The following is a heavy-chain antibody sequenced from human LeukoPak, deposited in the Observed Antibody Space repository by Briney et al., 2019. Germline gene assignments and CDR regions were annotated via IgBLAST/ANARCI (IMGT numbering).Heavy chain of an antibody. Sequence: SETLSLTCTVSGGSISSSSYYWGWIRRPPGKGLEWIGSIYYSGSTYYNPSLKGRVTISVDTSKNQFSLKLSSVTAADTAVYYCARESLYSSGWHLDNAFDIWGQGTMVTVSS. D-gene: IGHD6-19*01. V-gene: IGHV4-39*07. CDR1: GGSISSSSYY. CDR3: ARESLYSSGWHLDNAFDI. CDR2: IYYSGST. J-gene: IGHJ3*02.